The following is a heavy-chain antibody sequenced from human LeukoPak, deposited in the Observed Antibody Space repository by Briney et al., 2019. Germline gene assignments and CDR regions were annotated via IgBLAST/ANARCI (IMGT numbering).Heavy chain of an antibody. CDR3: ARKVGATNYFDY. D-gene: IGHD1-26*01. Sequence: RSLRLSCAASGFTFSSYGMHWVRQAPGKGLEWVAVIWYDGSNKYYADSVKGRFTISRDNSKNTLYLQMNSLRAEDTAVYYCARKVGATNYFDYWGQGALVTVSS. V-gene: IGHV3-33*01. J-gene: IGHJ4*02. CDR1: GFTFSSYG. CDR2: IWYDGSNK.